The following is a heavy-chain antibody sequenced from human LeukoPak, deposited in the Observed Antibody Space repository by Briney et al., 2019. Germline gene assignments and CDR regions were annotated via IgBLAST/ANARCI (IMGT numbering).Heavy chain of an antibody. CDR2: IYPSGGT. CDR1: GGSISGFY. V-gene: IGHV4-4*07. Sequence: PSETLSLTCTVSGGSISGFYWSWIRQPAGKGLEWIGRIYPSGGTNYNPSLKSRATISIDTSKNQFSLKLSSVTAADTAVYYCASQGYAFGIDYWGQGTLVTVSS. D-gene: IGHD2-15*01. J-gene: IGHJ4*02. CDR3: ASQGYAFGIDY.